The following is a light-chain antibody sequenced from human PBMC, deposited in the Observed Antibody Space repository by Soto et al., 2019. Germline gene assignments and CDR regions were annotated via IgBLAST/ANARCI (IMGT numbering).Light chain of an antibody. J-gene: IGKJ4*01. CDR3: QQYGTSPRLT. V-gene: IGKV3-20*01. CDR1: QSVSSSY. CDR2: GTS. Sequence: EIVLTQSPGTLSLCPGERATLSCRASQSVSSSYLAWYQQKPGQAPRLLIYGTSSRATGIPDRFSGSGSGTDFTLTISRLEPEDFAVYYCQQYGTSPRLTFGGGTKVDI.